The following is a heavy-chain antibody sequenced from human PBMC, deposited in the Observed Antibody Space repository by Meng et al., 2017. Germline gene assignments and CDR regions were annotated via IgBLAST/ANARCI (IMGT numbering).Heavy chain of an antibody. V-gene: IGHV3-23*01. CDR3: AKGGSFTARNNWFDP. CDR2: ISGSGGST. CDR1: GFTFSSYA. D-gene: IGHD1-14*01. Sequence: GGSLRLSCAASGFTFSSYAMSWVRQAPGKGLEWVSAISGSGGSTYYADSVKGRFTSSRDNSKNTLYLQMNSLRAEDTAVYYCAKGGSFTARNNWFDPWGQGTLVTVSS. J-gene: IGHJ5*02.